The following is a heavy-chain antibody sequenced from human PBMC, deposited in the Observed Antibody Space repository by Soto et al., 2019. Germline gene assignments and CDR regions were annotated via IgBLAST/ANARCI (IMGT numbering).Heavy chain of an antibody. J-gene: IGHJ5*02. CDR3: ARDSLTGNWFDP. D-gene: IGHD3-16*01. CDR1: GGSISSGGYS. Sequence: PSETLSLTCTVSGGSISSGGYSWNWIRQPPGKGLEWIGYIYQSGSTHYNPSLESRVTISVDRSKNQFSLKLNSVTAADTAVYYCARDSLTGNWFDPWGQGALVTVSS. V-gene: IGHV4-30-2*01. CDR2: IYQSGST.